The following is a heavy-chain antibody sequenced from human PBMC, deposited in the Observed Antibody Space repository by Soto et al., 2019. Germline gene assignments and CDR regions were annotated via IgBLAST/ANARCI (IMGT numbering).Heavy chain of an antibody. J-gene: IGHJ6*03. CDR2: IIPILGIA. CDR3: ARGVVVPAAMGDYYYYYYMDV. CDR1: GGTFSSYT. D-gene: IGHD2-2*01. Sequence: GASVKVSCKASGGTFSSYTISWVRQAPGQGLEWMGRIIPILGIANYAQKFQGRVTITADKSTSTAYMELSSLRSEDTAVYYCARGVVVPAAMGDYYYYYYMDVWGKGTTVTVSS. V-gene: IGHV1-69*02.